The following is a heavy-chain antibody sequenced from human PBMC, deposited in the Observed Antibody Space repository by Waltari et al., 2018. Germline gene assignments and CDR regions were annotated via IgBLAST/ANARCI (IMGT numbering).Heavy chain of an antibody. CDR1: GYTFTGYY. CDR2: INPNSGGT. CDR3: ARGVVVPAAMQAHDYMDV. D-gene: IGHD2-2*01. Sequence: QVQLVQSGAEVKKPGASVKVSCKASGYTFTGYYMHWVRQAPGQGLEWMGRINPNSGGTNYAQKLQCVVTMTRDTSISTAYMELSRLRSDDTAVYYGARGVVVPAAMQAHDYMDVWGKGTTVTVSS. J-gene: IGHJ6*03. V-gene: IGHV1-2*06.